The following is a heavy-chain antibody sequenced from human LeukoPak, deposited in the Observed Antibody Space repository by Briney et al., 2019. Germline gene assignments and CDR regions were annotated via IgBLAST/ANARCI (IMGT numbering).Heavy chain of an antibody. Sequence: SETLSLTCTVSGYSISSGYYWGWIRQPPGKGLEWIGSIYHSGSTYYNPSLKSRVTISVDTSKNQFSLKLSSVTAADTAVYYCARGRLDYGDFGDYFDYWGQGNLVTVSS. CDR2: IYHSGST. V-gene: IGHV4-38-2*02. D-gene: IGHD4-17*01. CDR1: GYSISSGYY. CDR3: ARGRLDYGDFGDYFDY. J-gene: IGHJ4*02.